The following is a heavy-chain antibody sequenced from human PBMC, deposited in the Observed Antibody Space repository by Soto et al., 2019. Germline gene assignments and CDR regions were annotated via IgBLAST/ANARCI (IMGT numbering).Heavy chain of an antibody. CDR1: GGSISSYH. V-gene: IGHV4-4*07. J-gene: IGHJ5*02. CDR3: AREGDYDTSGYYRNWFDP. CDR2: IYTSGST. Sequence: KPSETLSLTCTVSGGSISSYHCSWIRQPAGKGLEWIGRIYTSGSTNYNPSLKSRVTMSVDTSKNQFSLKLSSVTAADTAVYYCAREGDYDTSGYYRNWFDPWGQGTLVTVSS. D-gene: IGHD3-22*01.